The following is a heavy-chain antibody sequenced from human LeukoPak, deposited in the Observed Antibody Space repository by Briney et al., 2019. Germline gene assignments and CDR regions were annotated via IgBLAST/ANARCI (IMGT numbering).Heavy chain of an antibody. V-gene: IGHV4-61*02. J-gene: IGHJ4*02. D-gene: IGHD3-10*01. Sequence: SETLSLTCTVSGGSISSGGYYWSWIRQPAGKGLEYLGRIHTSGSTNYNPSLTGRVTISRDTSKNLYSLKLSSVTATGTAVYYCARDQTYSGSGIYTYFDYWGQGILVTVSS. CDR3: ARDQTYSGSGIYTYFDY. CDR2: IHTSGST. CDR1: GGSISSGGYY.